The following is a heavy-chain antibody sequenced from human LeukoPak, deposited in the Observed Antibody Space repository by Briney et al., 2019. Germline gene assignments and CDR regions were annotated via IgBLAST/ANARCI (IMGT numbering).Heavy chain of an antibody. CDR3: ARDSSRANFDY. D-gene: IGHD6-13*01. Sequence: SETLSLTCTVSSGSISTSNYYWGWVRQPPGKALEWIGRIYTSGSTNYNPSLKSRVTMSVDTSKNQFSLKLSSVTAADTAVYYCARDSSRANFDYWGQGTLVTVSS. V-gene: IGHV4-39*07. J-gene: IGHJ4*02. CDR2: IYTSGST. CDR1: SGSISTSNYY.